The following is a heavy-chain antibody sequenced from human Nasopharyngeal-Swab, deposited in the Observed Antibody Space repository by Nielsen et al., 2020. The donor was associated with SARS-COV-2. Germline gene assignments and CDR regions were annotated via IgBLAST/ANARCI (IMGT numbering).Heavy chain of an antibody. CDR1: GYSFTTYW. CDR2: IYPGDSDT. V-gene: IGHV5-51*01. CDR3: AREGRGYEGFDY. D-gene: IGHD5-12*01. Sequence: GSLRLSCQGSGYSFTTYWIAWVRQMPGKGLEWMGIIYPGDSDTRYRPSFQGQVTISADKSINTAYLQWSSLKASDTAMYYCAREGRGYEGFDYLGQGTLFTVSS. J-gene: IGHJ4*02.